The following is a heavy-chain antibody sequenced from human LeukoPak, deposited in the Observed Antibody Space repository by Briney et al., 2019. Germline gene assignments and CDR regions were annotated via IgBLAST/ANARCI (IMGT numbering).Heavy chain of an antibody. CDR2: ISGRGGTT. CDR3: ARGVSIGIWSDMDV. D-gene: IGHD3-3*01. Sequence: GGSLRLSCAASGFTFRTYAMNWVRQAPGKGLEWVSAISGRGGTTYYADSVKGRFTISRDNSKKSLYLQMNSLRAEDTAVYYCARGVSIGIWSDMDVWGKGTTVTVSS. CDR1: GFTFRTYA. J-gene: IGHJ6*03. V-gene: IGHV3-23*01.